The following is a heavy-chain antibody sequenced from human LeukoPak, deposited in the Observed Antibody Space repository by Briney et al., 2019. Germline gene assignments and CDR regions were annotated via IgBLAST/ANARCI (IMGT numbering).Heavy chain of an antibody. D-gene: IGHD2-15*01. CDR2: IIPIFGTA. CDR3: ASPPCSGGSCYSPYYYYMDV. J-gene: IGHJ6*03. V-gene: IGHV1-69*01. CDR1: GGTFSSYA. Sequence: SVKVSCKASGGTFSSYAISWVRQAPGQGLEWMGGIIPIFGTANYAQKFQGRVTITADESTSTAYMELSSLRSEDTAVYYCASPPCSGGSCYSPYYYYMDVWGKGTTVTVSS.